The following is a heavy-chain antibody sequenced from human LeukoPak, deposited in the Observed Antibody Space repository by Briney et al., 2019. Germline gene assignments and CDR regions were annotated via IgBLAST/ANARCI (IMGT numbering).Heavy chain of an antibody. CDR1: GFTFSSYA. D-gene: IGHD6-13*01. J-gene: IGHJ4*02. V-gene: IGHV3-23*01. Sequence: GGSLRLSCAASGFTFSSYAMSWVRQAPGKGLEWVSTISGSGAYTYYADSVKGRFTISRDNSKNTLYLQMNSLRAEDTAVYYCAKGSGYSSSWYYDYWGQGTLVTVSS. CDR2: ISGSGAYT. CDR3: AKGSGYSSSWYYDY.